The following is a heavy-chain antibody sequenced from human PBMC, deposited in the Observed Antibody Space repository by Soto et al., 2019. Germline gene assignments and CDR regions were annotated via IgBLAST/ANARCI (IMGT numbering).Heavy chain of an antibody. Sequence: GSGPTLVNPTQALTLTCTFSGFSLSTSGVGVGWIRQPPGKALEWLALIYWDDDKRYSPSLKSRLTITKDTSKNQVALTMTNMDPVDTATYYCAHSWVVGYDYIVGSYRKIEGVDMDGWAKGTTDTVSS. CDR1: GFSLSTSGVG. V-gene: IGHV2-5*02. J-gene: IGHJ6*03. CDR3: AHSWVVGYDYIVGSYRKIEGVDMDG. CDR2: IYWDDDK. D-gene: IGHD3-16*02.